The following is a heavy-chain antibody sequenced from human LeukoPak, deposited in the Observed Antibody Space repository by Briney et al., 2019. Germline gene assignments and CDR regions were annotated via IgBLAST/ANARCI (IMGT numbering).Heavy chain of an antibody. CDR1: GGTFSSYA. D-gene: IGHD5-12*01. V-gene: IGHV1-69*04. J-gene: IGHJ6*02. CDR2: IIPILGIA. Sequence: SVKVSCKASGGTFSSYAISWVRQAPGQGLEWRGRIIPILGIANYAQKFQGRVTITADKSTSTAYMELSSLRSEDTAVYYCAGPRYGGYDGDGDYYYYYGMDVWGQGTTVTVSS. CDR3: AGPRYGGYDGDGDYYYYYGMDV.